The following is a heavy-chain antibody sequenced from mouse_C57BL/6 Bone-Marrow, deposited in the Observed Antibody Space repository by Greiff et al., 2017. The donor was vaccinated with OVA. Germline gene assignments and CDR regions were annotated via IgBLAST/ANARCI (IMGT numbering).Heavy chain of an antibody. CDR3: AIYYAHWYFDV. Sequence: QVQLQQSGAELVKPGPSVNLSCQASGYPFTSYCMHWVTQTPGHGLEWIGTIHPPHRDTTYTQKFKRKATLTVDKSSSTAYMQLSSLTAEDSAVYYGAIYYAHWYFDVWGTGTTVTVSS. V-gene: IGHV1-74*01. J-gene: IGHJ1*03. D-gene: IGHD1-1*01. CDR2: IHPPHRDT. CDR1: GYPFTSYC.